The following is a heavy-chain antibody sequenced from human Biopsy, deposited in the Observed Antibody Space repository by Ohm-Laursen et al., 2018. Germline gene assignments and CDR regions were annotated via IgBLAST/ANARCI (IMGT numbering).Heavy chain of an antibody. J-gene: IGHJ4*02. D-gene: IGHD3-16*01. CDR1: GFTFSDHY. Sequence: SLRLSCAASGFTFSDHYMEWIRQAPGKGLEWVSNINSVGTIYYADSVRGRFTISRDNAKNSLYLQMSSLRVEDTAVYYCARSVGIMAAPIDYWGQGTLVTVSS. CDR3: ARSVGIMAAPIDY. CDR2: INSVGTI. V-gene: IGHV3-11*01.